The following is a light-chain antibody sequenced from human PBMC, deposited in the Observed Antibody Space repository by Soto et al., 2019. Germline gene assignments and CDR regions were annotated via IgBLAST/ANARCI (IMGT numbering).Light chain of an antibody. J-gene: IGLJ1*01. V-gene: IGLV1-40*01. CDR2: GNN. CDR1: SSSIGAGYD. Sequence: QSVLTQPPSGSGAPGQGVTISCTGSSSSIGAGYDVHWYQQVPGTAPKLLIYGNNNRPSGVPDRFSGSKSGTSASLAITGLQAEDEADYYCQSYDSSLNYVYVFGTGTKLTVL. CDR3: QSYDSSLNYVYV.